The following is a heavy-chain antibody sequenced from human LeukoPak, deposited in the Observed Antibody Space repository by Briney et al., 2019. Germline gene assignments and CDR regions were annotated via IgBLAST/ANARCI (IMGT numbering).Heavy chain of an antibody. CDR2: IYYSGST. Sequence: SETLSLTCTVSGGSISSYYWSWIRQPPGKGLEWIGYIYYSGSTYYNPSLKSRVTISVDTSKNQFSLKLSSVTAADTAVYYCARNILTAGYDAFDIWGQGTMVTVSS. D-gene: IGHD3-9*01. CDR3: ARNILTAGYDAFDI. V-gene: IGHV4-59*01. J-gene: IGHJ3*02. CDR1: GGSISSYY.